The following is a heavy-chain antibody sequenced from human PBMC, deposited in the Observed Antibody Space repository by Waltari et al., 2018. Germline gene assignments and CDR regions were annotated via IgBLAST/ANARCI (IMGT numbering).Heavy chain of an antibody. CDR3: ARDDGYCSSTSCYPGY. V-gene: IGHV1-46*01. CDR2: INPRGGST. Sequence: QVQLVQSGAEVKKPGASVKVSCKASGYTFTSYYMHWVRQAPGQGLEWRGIINPRGGSTSYAQKFQGRVTMTRDTSTSTVDMELSRLRSEDTAVYYCARDDGYCSSTSCYPGYWGQGTLVTVSS. J-gene: IGHJ4*02. D-gene: IGHD2-2*01. CDR1: GYTFTSYY.